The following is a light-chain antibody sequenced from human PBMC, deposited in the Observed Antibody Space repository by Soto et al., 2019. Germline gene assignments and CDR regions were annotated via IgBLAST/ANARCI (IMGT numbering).Light chain of an antibody. J-gene: IGKJ1*01. CDR2: AAS. CDR3: LQHNNYPRT. Sequence: DLLLPPSPSSLSASVVDIVTITCRAREGIRNDLAWYQQKPGKAPKRLIYAASSLPSGVPSRFSGSGSGTEFTLTISSLQPEDFATYYCLQHNNYPRTFGQGTKVDIK. V-gene: IGKV1-17*01. CDR1: EGIRND.